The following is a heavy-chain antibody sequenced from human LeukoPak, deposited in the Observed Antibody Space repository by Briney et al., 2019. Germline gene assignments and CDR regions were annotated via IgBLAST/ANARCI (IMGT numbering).Heavy chain of an antibody. CDR3: ARRPTATADCSGGSCYLDY. J-gene: IGHJ4*02. V-gene: IGHV4-39*07. CDR1: GGSISSRGYY. Sequence: PSETLSLTCAVSGGSISSRGYYWGWIRQPPGKGLEWIGSMYYSGSTYYNPSLKSRVTISVDTSKNQFSLKLSSVTAADTAVNYCARRPTATADCSGGSCYLDYWGQGTLVTVSS. D-gene: IGHD2-15*01. CDR2: MYYSGST.